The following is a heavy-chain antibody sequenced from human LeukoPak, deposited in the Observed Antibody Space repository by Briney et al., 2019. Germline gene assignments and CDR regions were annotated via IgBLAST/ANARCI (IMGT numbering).Heavy chain of an antibody. CDR2: IKLDGSEK. J-gene: IGHJ6*02. CDR3: ARDWARDTSVNYYYYGVDV. CDR1: GFTFSNSW. V-gene: IGHV3-7*01. D-gene: IGHD5-18*01. Sequence: GSLRLSCAASGFTFSNSWMSWVRQAPGKGLEWVANIKLDGSEKYYVDSVKGRFTISRDNAKNSLYLQMNSLRAEDTAVYYCARDWARDTSVNYYYYGVDVWGQGTTVTVSS.